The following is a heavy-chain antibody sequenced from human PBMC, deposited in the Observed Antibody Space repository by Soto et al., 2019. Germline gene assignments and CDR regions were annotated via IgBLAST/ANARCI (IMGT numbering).Heavy chain of an antibody. CDR1: GGSIISTFYY. J-gene: IGHJ5*02. CDR3: ARRPDCRDHGWFDP. V-gene: IGHV4-39*01. CDR2: IHYSGET. Sequence: PSETLSLTCTVSGGSIISTFYYWGWLRQPPGRGLEWIANIHYSGETHYSPYLKSRVAISVDTSKSQFSLTLDSVTAADTAVYYCARRPDCRDHGWFDPWGQGILVTVSS. D-gene: IGHD4-17*01.